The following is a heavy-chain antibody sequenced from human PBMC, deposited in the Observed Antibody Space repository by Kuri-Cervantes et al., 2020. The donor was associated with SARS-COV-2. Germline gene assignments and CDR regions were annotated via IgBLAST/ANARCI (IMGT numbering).Heavy chain of an antibody. CDR2: IYHSGST. J-gene: IGHJ3*02. CDR1: GGSFSGYY. CDR3: ARQVGYNYYHDAFDI. V-gene: IGHV4-38-2*01. Sequence: SQTLSLTCAVYGGSFSGYYWGWIRQPPGKGLEWIGSIYHSGSTYYNPSLKSRVTISVDTSKNQFSLKLSSVTAADTAVYYCARQVGYNYYHDAFDIWGQGTMVTVSS. D-gene: IGHD5-24*01.